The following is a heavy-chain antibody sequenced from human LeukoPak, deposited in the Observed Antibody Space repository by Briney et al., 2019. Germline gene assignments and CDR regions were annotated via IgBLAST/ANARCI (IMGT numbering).Heavy chain of an antibody. CDR1: GYSISSGYY. D-gene: IGHD3-3*01. CDR3: ARQVGGFWSGFRTIDY. CDR2: IYHSGST. V-gene: IGHV4-38-2*02. J-gene: IGHJ4*02. Sequence: PSETLSLTCTVSGYSISSGYYWGWIRQPPGKGLEWIGSIYHSGSTYYNPSLKSRVTISVDTSKNQFSLKLSSVTAADTAVYYCARQVGGFWSGFRTIDYWGQGTLVTVSS.